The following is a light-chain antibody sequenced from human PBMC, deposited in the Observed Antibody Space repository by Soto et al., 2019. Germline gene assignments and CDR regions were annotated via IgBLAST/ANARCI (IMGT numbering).Light chain of an antibody. J-gene: IGLJ2*01. CDR1: SSNIGAGYD. V-gene: IGLV1-40*01. Sequence: QLVLTQPPSVSGAPGQRVTISCTGSSSNIGAGYDVHWYQQLPGTASKLLIYGNSNRPSGVPDRFSGSKSGTSASLAITGLQAEDEADYYCQSYDSSLSGSNVVFGGGTKLTVL. CDR3: QSYDSSLSGSNVV. CDR2: GNS.